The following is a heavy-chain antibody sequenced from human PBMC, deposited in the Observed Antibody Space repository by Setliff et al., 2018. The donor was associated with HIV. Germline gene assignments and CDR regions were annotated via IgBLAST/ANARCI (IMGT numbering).Heavy chain of an antibody. D-gene: IGHD1-26*01. V-gene: IGHV3-23*01. Sequence: GGSLRLSCATSGFSFSNYAMAWVRQAPGKGLEWVSSFSAAGFNTYYADSVKGRFTISRDISKNTLYLQMDSLKTEDTAVYYCTRHGPAPSGTYWDYFDYWGQGTLVTVSS. CDR1: GFSFSNYA. J-gene: IGHJ4*02. CDR3: TRHGPAPSGTYWDYFDY. CDR2: FSAAGFNT.